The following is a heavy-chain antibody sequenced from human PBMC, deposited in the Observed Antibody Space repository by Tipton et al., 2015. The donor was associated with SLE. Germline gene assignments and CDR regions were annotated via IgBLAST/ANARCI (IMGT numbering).Heavy chain of an antibody. Sequence: SGGSISSGSWWSWVRQSPGKGLEWIGEIYQSGTTNYNPSLRGRVIISVDTSKNQFSLNLNSVTAADTAVYYCARADDYGDRYYFDYWGQGTLVTVSS. J-gene: IGHJ4*02. CDR2: IYQSGTT. CDR3: ARADDYGDRYYFDY. CDR1: GGSISSGSW. V-gene: IGHV4-4*02. D-gene: IGHD4-17*01.